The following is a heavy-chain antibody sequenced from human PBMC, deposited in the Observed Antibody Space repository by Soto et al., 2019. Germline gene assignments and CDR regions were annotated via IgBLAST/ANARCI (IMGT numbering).Heavy chain of an antibody. CDR1: GFTFSSYA. V-gene: IGHV3-30*03. CDR3: AGGYCSSTSCYSGVSGYYYYGMDV. CDR2: ISYDGSNK. J-gene: IGHJ6*02. Sequence: VQLLESGGGLVQPGGSLRLSCAASGFTFSSYAMSWVRQAPGKGLEWVAVISYDGSNKYYADSVKGRFTISRDNSKNTLYLQMNSLRAEDTAVYYCAGGYCSSTSCYSGVSGYYYYGMDVWGQGTTVTVSS. D-gene: IGHD2-2*02.